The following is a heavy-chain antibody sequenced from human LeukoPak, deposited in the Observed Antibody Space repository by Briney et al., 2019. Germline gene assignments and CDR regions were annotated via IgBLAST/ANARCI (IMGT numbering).Heavy chain of an antibody. Sequence: PGGSLRLSCAASGFTFSSYGMHWVRQAPGKGLEWVAVISYDGSNKYYADSVKGRFTISRDNSKNTLYLQMNSLRAEDTAVYYCAKDPEYYDFWSGSRAIDYWGQGTLVTVSS. D-gene: IGHD3-3*01. CDR2: ISYDGSNK. CDR3: AKDPEYYDFWSGSRAIDY. J-gene: IGHJ4*02. V-gene: IGHV3-30*18. CDR1: GFTFSSYG.